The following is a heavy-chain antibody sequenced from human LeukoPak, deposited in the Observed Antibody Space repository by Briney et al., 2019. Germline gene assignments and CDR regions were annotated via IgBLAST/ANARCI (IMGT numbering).Heavy chain of an antibody. CDR1: GYTFTGYY. CDR2: INPNSGGT. CDR3: ARVRDIVVVPAAIGVDH. Sequence: ASVKVSCKASGYTFTGYYMHWVRQAPGQGLDWMGWINPNSGGTNYAQTFQGRVTMTRDTSISTAYMELSRLTSDDTAVYYCARVRDIVVVPAAIGVDHWGQGTLVTVSS. J-gene: IGHJ4*02. D-gene: IGHD2-2*01. V-gene: IGHV1-2*02.